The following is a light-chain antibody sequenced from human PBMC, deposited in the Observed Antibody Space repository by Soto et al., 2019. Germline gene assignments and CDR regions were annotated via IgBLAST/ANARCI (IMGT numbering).Light chain of an antibody. CDR1: QSVGNI. CDR2: GAS. V-gene: IGKV3-15*01. Sequence: EMVMTQSPATLSLSPGERATLSCRASQSVGNILAWYQQKPGRAPTLLIYGASTRATGIPARFSGSGSGTEFTLTISSLQPEDFAVYYCHQYNDWPLTFGGGTKVEIK. CDR3: HQYNDWPLT. J-gene: IGKJ4*01.